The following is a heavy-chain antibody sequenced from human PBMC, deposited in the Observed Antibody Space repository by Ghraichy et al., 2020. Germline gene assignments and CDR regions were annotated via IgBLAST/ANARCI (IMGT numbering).Heavy chain of an antibody. D-gene: IGHD3-10*01. CDR1: GFIFSSYW. V-gene: IGHV3-7*01. Sequence: GGSLRLSCAASGFIFSSYWMSWVRQAPGKGLEWVANIKQDGSEKYYVDSVKGRFTISRDNAKNSLYLQMNSLRAEDTAVYYCAREVVLWFGEFRGYWGQGALLTVPP. J-gene: IGHJ4*02. CDR2: IKQDGSEK. CDR3: AREVVLWFGEFRGY.